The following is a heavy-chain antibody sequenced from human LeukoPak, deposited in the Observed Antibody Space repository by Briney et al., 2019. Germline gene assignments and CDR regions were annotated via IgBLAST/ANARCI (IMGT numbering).Heavy chain of an antibody. CDR1: GFTFDDYA. V-gene: IGHV3-9*01. D-gene: IGHD1-26*01. Sequence: GGSLRLSCAASGFTFDDYAMHWVRQAPGKGLEWVSGISWNSGSIGYADSVKGRFTISRDNAKNSLYLQMNSLRAEDTALYYCAKVGDPKENYFDYWGQGTLLTVSS. CDR2: ISWNSGSI. J-gene: IGHJ4*02. CDR3: AKVGDPKENYFDY.